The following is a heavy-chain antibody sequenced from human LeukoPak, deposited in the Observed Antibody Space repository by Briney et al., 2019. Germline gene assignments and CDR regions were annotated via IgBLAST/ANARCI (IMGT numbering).Heavy chain of an antibody. Sequence: GGSLRLSCAAAGFIFRNYWMGWVRQAPGKGLEWVANINEDGSEKYYVDSVKGRSIISRDNAKNSLYLQMNILRAEDTAVFYCLSGSGHCGQGTLVTVSS. CDR2: INEDGSEK. CDR3: LSGSGH. V-gene: IGHV3-7*01. CDR1: GFIFRNYW. D-gene: IGHD3-10*01. J-gene: IGHJ4*02.